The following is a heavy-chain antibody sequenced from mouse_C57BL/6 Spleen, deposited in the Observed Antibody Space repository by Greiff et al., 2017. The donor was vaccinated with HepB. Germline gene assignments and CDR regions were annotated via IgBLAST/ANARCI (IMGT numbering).Heavy chain of an antibody. V-gene: IGHV1-4*01. CDR1: GYTFTSYT. CDR2: INPSSGYT. Sequence: VQLQQSGAELARPGASVKMSCKASGYTFTSYTMHWVKQRPGQGLEWIGYINPSSGYTKYNQKFKDKATLTAYKSSSTAYMQLSRLTSEDSAVYYCARDYGFLFAYWGQGTLVTVSA. J-gene: IGHJ3*01. D-gene: IGHD2-2*01. CDR3: ARDYGFLFAY.